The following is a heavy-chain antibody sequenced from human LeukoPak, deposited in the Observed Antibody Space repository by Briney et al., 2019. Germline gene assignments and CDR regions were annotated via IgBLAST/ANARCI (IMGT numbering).Heavy chain of an antibody. CDR2: ISGSGGST. J-gene: IGHJ1*01. CDR3: AKTYGTMMLFGAEYFQH. Sequence: PGGSLRLSCAASGFTFSSYAMSWVRQAPGKGLEWVSAISGSGGSTYYADSVKGRFTISRDNSKNTLYLQMNSLRAEDTAVYYCAKTYGTMMLFGAEYFQHWGQGTLVTVSS. V-gene: IGHV3-23*01. D-gene: IGHD2-21*01. CDR1: GFTFSSYA.